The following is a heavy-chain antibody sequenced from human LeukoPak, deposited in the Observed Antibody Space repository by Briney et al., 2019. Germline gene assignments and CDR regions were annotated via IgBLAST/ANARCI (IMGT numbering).Heavy chain of an antibody. J-gene: IGHJ6*03. CDR2: ISGSGGST. CDR1: GFTFSSYA. D-gene: IGHD3-9*01. Sequence: GGSLRLSCAASGFTFSSYAMSWVRQAPGKGLEWVSAISGSGGSTYYADSVKGRFTISRDNSNNTLYLQMNSLRAEDAAVYYCAKHLSGLRYFDWLPRDYYYMDVWGKGTTVTVSS. CDR3: AKHLSGLRYFDWLPRDYYYMDV. V-gene: IGHV3-23*01.